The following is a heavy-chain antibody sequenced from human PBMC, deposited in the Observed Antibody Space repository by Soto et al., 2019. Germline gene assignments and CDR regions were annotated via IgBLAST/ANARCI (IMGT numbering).Heavy chain of an antibody. D-gene: IGHD3-22*01. Sequence: GGSLRLSCAASGFTFSSYAMTWVRQAPGRGLEWVSAISGSGGPTYYADSVKGRFTISRDNSQNTLHLQMNSLRAEDTALYFCAKEVGGYYDSSGYSTFDYWGQGTLVTVSS. V-gene: IGHV3-23*01. CDR2: ISGSGGPT. CDR1: GFTFSSYA. J-gene: IGHJ4*02. CDR3: AKEVGGYYDSSGYSTFDY.